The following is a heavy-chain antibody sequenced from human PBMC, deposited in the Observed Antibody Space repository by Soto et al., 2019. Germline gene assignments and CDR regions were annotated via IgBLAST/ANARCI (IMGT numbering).Heavy chain of an antibody. V-gene: IGHV3-21*06. CDR1: GFTFTRYS. CDR2: ISSTTNYI. CDR3: ARESEDLTSNFDY. J-gene: IGHJ4*02. Sequence: GGSLRLSCAASGFTFTRYSMNWVRQAPGKGLEWVSSISSTTNYIYYGDSMKGRFTISRDNAKNSLYLEMNSLRAEDAAVYYCARESEDLTSNFDYWGQGTLVTVSS.